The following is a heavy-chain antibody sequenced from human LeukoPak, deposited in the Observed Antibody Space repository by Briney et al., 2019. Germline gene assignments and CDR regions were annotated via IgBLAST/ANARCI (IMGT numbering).Heavy chain of an antibody. CDR1: GFTFSSYS. CDR2: ISSSSSYI. D-gene: IGHD5-18*01. J-gene: IGHJ3*01. V-gene: IGHV3-21*01. CDR3: ARDGLGADTFDL. Sequence: GGSLRLSCAASGFTFSSYSMNWVRQAPGKGLEWVSSISSSSSYIYYADSVKGRFTISRDNAKNSLHLQLTSLRDEDTAVYYCARDGLGADTFDLWGQGTMVTVSS.